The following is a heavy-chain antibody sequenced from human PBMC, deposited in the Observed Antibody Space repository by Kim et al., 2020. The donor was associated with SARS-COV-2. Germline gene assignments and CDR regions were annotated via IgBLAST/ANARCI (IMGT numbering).Heavy chain of an antibody. Sequence: KSRVTISVDTSKNQFSLKLSSVTAADTAVYYCARVGELLWFGELFDGMDVWGQGTTVTVSS. V-gene: IGHV4-59*01. CDR3: ARVGELLWFGELFDGMDV. D-gene: IGHD3-10*01. J-gene: IGHJ6*02.